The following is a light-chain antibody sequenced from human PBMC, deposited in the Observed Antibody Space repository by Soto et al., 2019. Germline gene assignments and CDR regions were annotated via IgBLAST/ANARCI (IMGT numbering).Light chain of an antibody. J-gene: IGKJ5*01. CDR2: GAS. CDR3: QQYNNWPRT. CDR1: HSVSSS. V-gene: IGKV3-15*01. Sequence: EVVITQSTTTLSVSPGERATPSCRASHSVSSSLAWYQQKPGQAPRLLISGASTRAAGIPARFSGSGSGTEFTLTISSLQSEDFAVYYCQQYNNWPRTFGQGTRLEIK.